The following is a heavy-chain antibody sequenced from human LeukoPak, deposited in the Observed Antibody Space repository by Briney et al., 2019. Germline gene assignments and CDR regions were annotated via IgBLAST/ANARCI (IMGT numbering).Heavy chain of an antibody. CDR3: ASSLGPHSGWYDY. CDR2: INASGGST. J-gene: IGHJ4*02. V-gene: IGHV1-46*01. D-gene: IGHD6-19*01. CDR1: GYTFTSYY. Sequence: ASVKVSCKASGYTFTSYYMHWVRHAPGQGLEWMGIINASGGSTSYAQKFQGRVTMTRDTSTSTVYMELSSLRSEDTAVYYCASSLGPHSGWYDYWGQGTLVTVSS.